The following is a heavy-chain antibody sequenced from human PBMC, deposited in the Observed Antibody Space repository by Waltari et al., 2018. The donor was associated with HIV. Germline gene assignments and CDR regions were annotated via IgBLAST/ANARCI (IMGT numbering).Heavy chain of an antibody. V-gene: IGHV3-15*01. D-gene: IGHD2-2*02. J-gene: IGHJ6*02. CDR2: IKSKTDGGTT. CDR3: TNYREWVVPAAINDRYYYGMDV. CDR1: GFTFSNAW. Sequence: EVQLVESGGGLVKPGGSLRLSCAASGFTFSNAWMSWVRQAPGKGLEWVGRIKSKTDGGTTDYAAPVKGRFTISRDDSKNTLYLQMNSLKTEDTAVYYCTNYREWVVPAAINDRYYYGMDVWGQGTTVTVSS.